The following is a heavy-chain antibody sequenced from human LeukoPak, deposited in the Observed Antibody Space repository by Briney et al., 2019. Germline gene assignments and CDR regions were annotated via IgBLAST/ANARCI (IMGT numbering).Heavy chain of an antibody. V-gene: IGHV3-7*01. CDR3: ARSYCSRTSCHDY. CDR2: IKQDGSEK. D-gene: IGHD2-2*01. Sequence: GGSLRLSCGVSGFTFSSDWMSWVRQAPGKGLEWVANIKQDGSEKYYVDSVKGRFTISRDNAKNSLYLQMNSLRAEDTAVYYCARSYCSRTSCHDYWGQGTLVTVSS. CDR1: GFTFSSDW. J-gene: IGHJ4*02.